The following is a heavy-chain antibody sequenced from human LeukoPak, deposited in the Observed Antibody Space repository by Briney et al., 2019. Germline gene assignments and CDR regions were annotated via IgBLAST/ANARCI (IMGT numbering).Heavy chain of an antibody. J-gene: IGHJ4*02. V-gene: IGHV3-23*01. D-gene: IGHD6-25*01. CDR1: GFTFSSFS. CDR3: AKGSVGNADFAS. Sequence: GGSLILSCAASGFTFSSFSMTWVRQAPGKGLEWVSSIIVSGATYYADSVKGRFTISRDSFRGMLFLQMDSLRVEDTAVYFCAKGSVGNADFASWGQGALVTVSS. CDR2: IIVSGAT.